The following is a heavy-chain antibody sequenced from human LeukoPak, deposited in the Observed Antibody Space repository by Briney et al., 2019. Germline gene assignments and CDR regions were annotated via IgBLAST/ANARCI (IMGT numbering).Heavy chain of an antibody. Sequence: PGGSLRLSCAASGFPFDDYAMHWVRQAPGKGLEWVSLISWDGGSTYYADSVKGRFTISRDNSKNSLYLQMNSLRAEDTALYYCAKDKWARSGSYYYFDYWGQGTLVTVSS. CDR2: ISWDGGST. V-gene: IGHV3-43D*03. J-gene: IGHJ4*02. CDR3: AKDKWARSGSYYYFDY. CDR1: GFPFDDYA. D-gene: IGHD1-26*01.